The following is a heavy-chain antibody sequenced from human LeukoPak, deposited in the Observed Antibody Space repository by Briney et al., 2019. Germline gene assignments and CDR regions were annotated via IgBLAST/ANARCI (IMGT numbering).Heavy chain of an antibody. CDR2: ISYDGSNK. V-gene: IGHV3-30*18. CDR1: GFTFSSYG. CDR3: AKVLLPYYYYGMDV. J-gene: IGHJ6*02. D-gene: IGHD2-15*01. Sequence: GGSLRLSCAASGFTFSSYGMHWVRQAPGKGLEWVAVISYDGSNKYYADSVKGRFTISRDNSKNTLYLQMNSLRAEDTAVYYCAKVLLPYYYYGMDVWGQGTTVTVSS.